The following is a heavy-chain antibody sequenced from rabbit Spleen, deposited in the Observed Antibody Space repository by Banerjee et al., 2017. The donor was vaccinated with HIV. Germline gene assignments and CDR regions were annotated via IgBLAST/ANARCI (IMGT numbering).Heavy chain of an antibody. V-gene: IGHV1S40*01. CDR2: IYAGSSGST. CDR1: EFDFSSNE. Sequence: QSLEESGGDLVKPGGTLTLTCKASEFDFSSNEMCWVRQAPGKGLEWIACIYAGSSGSTYYASWAKGRFTISKTSSTTVTLQMTSLTAADTATYFCARDGAGGSYFALWGQGTLVTVS. CDR3: ARDGAGGSYFAL. J-gene: IGHJ4*01. D-gene: IGHD8-1*01.